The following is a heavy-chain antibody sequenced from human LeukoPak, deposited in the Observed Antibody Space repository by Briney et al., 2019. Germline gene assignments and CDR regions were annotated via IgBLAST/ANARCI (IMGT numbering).Heavy chain of an antibody. J-gene: IGHJ5*02. CDR1: GYIFTGYC. V-gene: IGHV1-46*01. CDR2: INPTGGST. CDR3: ARDNSVGDNAWWFDP. D-gene: IGHD1-26*01. Sequence: GASVKVSCKTSGYIFTGYCIHWVRQAPGQGLEWMGLINPTGGSTGYAQKFQGRVTMTRDMSTSTDYMELSSLRSEDTAIYYCARDNSVGDNAWWFDPWGQGTLVTVSS.